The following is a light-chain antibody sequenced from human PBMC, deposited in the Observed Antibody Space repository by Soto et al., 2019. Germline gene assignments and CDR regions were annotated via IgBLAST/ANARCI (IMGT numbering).Light chain of an antibody. V-gene: IGKV1-5*03. J-gene: IGKJ1*01. CDR2: KAS. Sequence: DIQMTQSPSTLSAFVGDRVTITCRASQSVGTWLAWYQQKPGKAPKFLIYKASILESGVPSRFSGSGSGTEFTLTISSLQPDDFATYYCQQYDTYPTTFGQGTKVEI. CDR3: QQYDTYPTT. CDR1: QSVGTW.